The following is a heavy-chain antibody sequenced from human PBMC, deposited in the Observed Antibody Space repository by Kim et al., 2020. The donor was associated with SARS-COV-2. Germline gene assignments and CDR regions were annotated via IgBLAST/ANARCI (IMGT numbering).Heavy chain of an antibody. J-gene: IGHJ4*02. CDR2: ISSSSSYT. CDR3: ARLPRSRHSGGDY. V-gene: IGHV3-11*03. Sequence: GGSLRLSCAASGFTFSDYYMSWIRQAPGKGLEWVSYISSSSSYTNYADSVKGRFTISRDNAKNSLYLQMNSLRAEDTAVYYCARLPRSRHSGGDYWGQGTLVTVSS. D-gene: IGHD1-26*01. CDR1: GFTFSDYY.